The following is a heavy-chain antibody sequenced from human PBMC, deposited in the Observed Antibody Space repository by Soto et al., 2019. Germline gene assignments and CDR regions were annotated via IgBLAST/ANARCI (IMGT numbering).Heavy chain of an antibody. Sequence: QVLLQESGPGLVKPSETLSLTCTVSGGSVSSGSYYWSWIRQPPGKGLEWIGYVYYSGSTNYNPSLKSRVTISVDTSKNQFSLKLRSVTAADTAVYYCARGGWNADYWGQGTLVTVSS. CDR3: ARGGWNADY. J-gene: IGHJ4*02. CDR1: GGSVSSGSYY. D-gene: IGHD1-1*01. CDR2: VYYSGST. V-gene: IGHV4-61*01.